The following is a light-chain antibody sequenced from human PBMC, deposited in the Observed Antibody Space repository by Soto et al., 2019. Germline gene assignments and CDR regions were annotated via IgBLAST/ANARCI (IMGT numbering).Light chain of an antibody. CDR3: LLYYGGAQGGV. J-gene: IGLJ3*02. Sequence: QAVVTQEPSLTVSPGGTVTLTCASSTGAVTSGFFPNWFQQRPGQAPRALIYSTSNEHSWTPARFSGSLLGGKAALTLSGVQPEDEADYYCLLYYGGAQGGVFGGGTKLTVL. CDR2: STS. CDR1: TGAVTSGFF. V-gene: IGLV7-43*01.